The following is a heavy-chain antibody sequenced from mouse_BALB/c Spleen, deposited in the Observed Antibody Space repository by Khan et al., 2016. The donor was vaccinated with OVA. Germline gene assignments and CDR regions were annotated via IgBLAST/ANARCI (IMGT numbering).Heavy chain of an antibody. V-gene: IGHV1S136*01. CDR2: ISPNSDGS. J-gene: IGHJ3*01. CDR1: GYTFTSYV. Sequence: VQLKESGPELVKPGASVKMSCKASGYTFTSYVMHWVKQKPGQGLEWIGYISPNSDGSKYNEKFRGKATLTSDKSSSTAYMELSSLTSEDSAVYYRLRSLYYYGSAYEGFAYWGQGTLVTVSA. D-gene: IGHD1-1*01. CDR3: LRSLYYYGSAYEGFAY.